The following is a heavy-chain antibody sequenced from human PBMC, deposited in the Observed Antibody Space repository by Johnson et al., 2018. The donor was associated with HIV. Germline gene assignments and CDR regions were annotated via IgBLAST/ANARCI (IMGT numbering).Heavy chain of an antibody. CDR1: GFSFDDYG. J-gene: IGHJ3*02. V-gene: IGHV3-9*01. D-gene: IGHD6-13*01. CDR3: ARGGEYSSSLYAFDI. CDR2: ISWNSGSI. Sequence: VQLVESGGGLVQPGRSLRLSCAASGFSFDDYGMHWVRQVPGKGLEWVSGISWNSGSIGYADSVKGRFTISRDNAKNSLYLQMNALRAEDTAVYYCARGGEYSSSLYAFDIWGQGTMVTVSS.